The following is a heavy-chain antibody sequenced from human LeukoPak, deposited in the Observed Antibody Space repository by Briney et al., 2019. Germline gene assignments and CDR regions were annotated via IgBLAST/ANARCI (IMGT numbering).Heavy chain of an antibody. V-gene: IGHV3-21*01. CDR2: ISSSSSYI. D-gene: IGHD3-10*01. J-gene: IGHJ4*02. CDR3: ARCLTMVRGVIIFGY. CDR1: GFTFSSYS. Sequence: GGSLRLSCAASGFTFSSYSMNWVRQAPGKGLEWVSSISSSSSYIYYADSVKGRFTISRDNAKNSLYLQMNSLRAEDTAVYYCARCLTMVRGVIIFGYWGQGTLVTVSS.